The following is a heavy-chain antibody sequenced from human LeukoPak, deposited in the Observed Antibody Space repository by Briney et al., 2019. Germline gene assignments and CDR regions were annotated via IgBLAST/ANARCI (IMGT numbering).Heavy chain of an antibody. Sequence: GGSLRLSCAASGFTFSSYSMNWVRQAPGKGLEWVSYISSSSSTIYYADSVKGRFTISRDNAKNSLYLQMNSPRAEDTAVYYCAREGSSGWYSYYMDVWGKGTTVTVSS. V-gene: IGHV3-48*01. J-gene: IGHJ6*03. D-gene: IGHD6-19*01. CDR2: ISSSSSTI. CDR1: GFTFSSYS. CDR3: AREGSSGWYSYYMDV.